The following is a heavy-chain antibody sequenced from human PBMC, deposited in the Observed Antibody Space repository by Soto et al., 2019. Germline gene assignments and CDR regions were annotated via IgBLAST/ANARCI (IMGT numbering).Heavy chain of an antibody. J-gene: IGHJ6*03. CDR1: GGTFSSYT. V-gene: IGHV1-69*04. CDR2: IIPTLGIA. Sequence: GASVKVSCKASGGTFSSYTISWVRQAPGQGLEWMGRIIPTLGIANYAQKFQGRVTITADKSTSTAYMELSSLRSEDTAVYYCAREVSGVVVPAAMKTYYYYYMDVWGKGTTVTVSS. CDR3: AREVSGVVVPAAMKTYYYYYMDV. D-gene: IGHD2-2*01.